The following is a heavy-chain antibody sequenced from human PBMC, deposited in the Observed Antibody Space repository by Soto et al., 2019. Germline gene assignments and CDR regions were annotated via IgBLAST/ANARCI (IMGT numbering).Heavy chain of an antibody. CDR3: ARDGVDGGFDY. CDR2: ISYDGSNK. D-gene: IGHD3-16*01. Sequence: PGGSLRLSCAASGFTFSSYAMHWVRQAPGKGLEWVAVISYDGSNKYYADSVKGRFTISRDNSKNTLYLQMNSLRAEDTAVYYCARDGVDGGFDYWGQGTLVTVSS. J-gene: IGHJ4*02. V-gene: IGHV3-30-3*01. CDR1: GFTFSSYA.